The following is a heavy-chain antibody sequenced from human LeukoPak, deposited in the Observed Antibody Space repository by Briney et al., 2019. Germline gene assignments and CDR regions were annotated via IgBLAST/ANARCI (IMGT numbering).Heavy chain of an antibody. CDR2: INHSGST. J-gene: IGHJ4*02. CDR3: ARRGYFDGSGLDH. Sequence: PSETLSLTCGVSGGSITSTNWWSWVRQPPGKGLEWIGEINHSGSTNYNPSLKSRVTISLDTSKNQLSLKLSSVTAADTAVYFCARRGYFDGSGLDHWGQGTLVTVSS. D-gene: IGHD3-22*01. V-gene: IGHV4-4*02. CDR1: GGSITSTNW.